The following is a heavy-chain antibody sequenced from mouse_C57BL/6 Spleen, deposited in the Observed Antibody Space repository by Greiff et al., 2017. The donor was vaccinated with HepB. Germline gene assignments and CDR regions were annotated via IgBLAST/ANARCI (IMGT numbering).Heavy chain of an antibody. CDR1: GFSLTSYA. D-gene: IGHD1-1*01. CDR3: ARKLYYGSSYVDWDFDV. Sequence: QVQLKESGPGLVAPSQSLSITCTVSGFSLTSYAISWVRQPPGKGLEWLGVIWTGGGTNYNSALKSRLSISKDNSKSHVFLIMNSLLTDDTARYYCARKLYYGSSYVDWDFDVWGTGTTVTVSS. J-gene: IGHJ1*03. CDR2: IWTGGGT. V-gene: IGHV2-9-1*01.